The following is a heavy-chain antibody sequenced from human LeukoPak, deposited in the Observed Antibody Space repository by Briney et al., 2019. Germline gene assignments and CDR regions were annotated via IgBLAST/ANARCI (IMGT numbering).Heavy chain of an antibody. CDR2: IIPILGIA. V-gene: IGHV1-69*04. CDR3: ASHISRGSSGYYYDWFDP. J-gene: IGHJ5*02. CDR1: GGTFDNYA. Sequence: SVKVSCKASGGTFDNYAISWVRQAPGQGLEWMGRIIPILGIANYAQKFQGRVTITADKSTSTAYMELSSLRSEDTAVFYCASHISRGSSGYYYDWFDPWGQGTLVTVSS. D-gene: IGHD3-22*01.